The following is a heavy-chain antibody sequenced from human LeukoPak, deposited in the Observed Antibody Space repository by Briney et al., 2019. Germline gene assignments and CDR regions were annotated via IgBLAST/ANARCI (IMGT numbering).Heavy chain of an antibody. CDR3: ATGNWGEPGPFCY. V-gene: IGHV3-23*01. J-gene: IGHJ4*02. CDR1: GFTFSSYA. Sequence: AGGSLRLSCAASGFTFSSYAMHWVRQAPGKGLEWVSAISGSGGSTYYADSVKGRFTISRDNSKNTLYLQMNSLRAEDTAVYYCATGNWGEPGPFCYWGQGTLVTVSS. D-gene: IGHD1-14*01. CDR2: ISGSGGST.